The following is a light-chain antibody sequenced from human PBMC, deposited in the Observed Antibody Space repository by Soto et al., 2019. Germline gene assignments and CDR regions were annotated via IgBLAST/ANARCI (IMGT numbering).Light chain of an antibody. CDR2: DSV. Sequence: TVITQSQATLSASPGERATLSCRASQSVVTNVAWYQQKPGQAPRLLIHDSVTRATGVPDRFSGRGYGTDFTLTISSLQSEDFAVYYCQQYNEWPLAFGGGTKVDI. J-gene: IGKJ4*01. CDR3: QQYNEWPLA. V-gene: IGKV3-15*01. CDR1: QSVVTN.